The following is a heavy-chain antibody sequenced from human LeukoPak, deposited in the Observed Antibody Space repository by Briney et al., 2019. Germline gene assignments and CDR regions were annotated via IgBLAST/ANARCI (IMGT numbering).Heavy chain of an antibody. Sequence: GESLKISCKGSGYSFTSYWIGWVRQMPGKGLGWMGIIYPGDSDTKYSPSFQGRVTISADKSISTAYLQWSSLKASDTAMYYCARQYRNTAGAFDIWGQGTMVTVSS. J-gene: IGHJ3*02. CDR1: GYSFTSYW. D-gene: IGHD5-18*01. CDR2: IYPGDSDT. V-gene: IGHV5-51*01. CDR3: ARQYRNTAGAFDI.